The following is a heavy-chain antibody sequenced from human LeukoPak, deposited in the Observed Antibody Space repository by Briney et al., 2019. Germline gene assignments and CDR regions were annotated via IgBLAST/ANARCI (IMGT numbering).Heavy chain of an antibody. D-gene: IGHD3-10*01. Sequence: GGSLRLSCAASVFSFSTYWMSWVGQAPGQGREGVANINQDGSERYLVDSVKGRFTISRDNSKNSLYLQMNSLRAEDTAVYYCASALAARSFYFDCWGQGTLVTVSS. V-gene: IGHV3-7*01. J-gene: IGHJ4*02. CDR1: VFSFSTYW. CDR2: INQDGSER. CDR3: ASALAARSFYFDC.